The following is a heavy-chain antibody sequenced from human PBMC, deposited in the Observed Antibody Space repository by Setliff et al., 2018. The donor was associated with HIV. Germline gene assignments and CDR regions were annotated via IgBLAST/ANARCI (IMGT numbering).Heavy chain of an antibody. CDR2: ITPLLDKT. CDR3: ARESACSSTSCPKVLDY. V-gene: IGHV1-69*05. J-gene: IGHJ4*02. CDR1: GGTLSSYG. D-gene: IGHD2-2*01. Sequence: GASVKVSCKASGGTLSSYGITWVRQAPGQGLEWMGGITPLLDKTNYAQKFQGRVTITTDEFTNTVYMELSSLRSEDTAVYYCARESACSSTSCPKVLDYWGQGTLVTVSS.